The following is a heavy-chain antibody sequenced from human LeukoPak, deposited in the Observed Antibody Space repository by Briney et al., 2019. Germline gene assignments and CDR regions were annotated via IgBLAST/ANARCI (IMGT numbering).Heavy chain of an antibody. Sequence: SETLSLTCAVYGGSFSGYYWSWIRQPPGKGLEWIGEINHSGGTNYNPSLKSRVTISVDTSKNQFSLKLSSVTAADTAVYYCARFPTYYDYVWGSYRYTGNWGQGTLVTVS. J-gene: IGHJ4*02. CDR2: INHSGGT. CDR3: ARFPTYYDYVWGSYRYTGN. V-gene: IGHV4-34*01. D-gene: IGHD3-16*02. CDR1: GGSFSGYY.